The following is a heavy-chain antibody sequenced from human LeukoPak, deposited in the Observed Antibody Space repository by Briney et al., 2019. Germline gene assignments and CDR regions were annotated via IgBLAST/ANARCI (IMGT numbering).Heavy chain of an antibody. J-gene: IGHJ4*02. V-gene: IGHV4-34*01. CDR1: GGSFSGYY. CDR3: AGKAVAGPSDY. Sequence: SETLSLTCAVYGGSFSGYYWSWIRQPPGKGLEWIGEINHSGSTNYNPSLKSRVTISVDTSKNQFSLKLSSVTAADTAVYYCAGKAVAGPSDYWGQGTLVTVSS. D-gene: IGHD6-19*01. CDR2: INHSGST.